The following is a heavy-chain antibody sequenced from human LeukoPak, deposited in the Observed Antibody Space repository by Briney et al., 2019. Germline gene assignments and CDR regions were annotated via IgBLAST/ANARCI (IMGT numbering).Heavy chain of an antibody. CDR2: ISFDGSNK. J-gene: IGHJ4*02. CDR3: ARQVAGLDY. V-gene: IGHV3-30-3*01. D-gene: IGHD6-19*01. CDR1: GFIFSSYA. Sequence: GRSLRLSCADSGFIFSSYAVHWVRQAPGKGLEWVAFISFDGSNKYYADSVKGRFTISRDNSKNTLYLQMSSLRAEDTAVYYCARQVAGLDYWGRGTLVTVSS.